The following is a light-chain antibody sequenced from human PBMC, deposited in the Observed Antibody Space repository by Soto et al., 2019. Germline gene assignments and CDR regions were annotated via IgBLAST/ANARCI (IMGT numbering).Light chain of an antibody. Sequence: EVVLTQSPGTLSLSPGERASLSCRASQSTNYLAWYQQKAGQAPRPLIYVSSTRPPGTPDRFSASGSGTDFALTISRLEPEDFAVYFCQRYGRSQWTFGQGTKVDIK. V-gene: IGKV3-20*01. CDR2: VSS. CDR3: QRYGRSQWT. CDR1: QSTNY. J-gene: IGKJ1*01.